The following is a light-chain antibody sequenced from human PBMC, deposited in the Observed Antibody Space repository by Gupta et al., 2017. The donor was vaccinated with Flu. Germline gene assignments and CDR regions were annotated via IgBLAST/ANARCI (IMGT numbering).Light chain of an antibody. Sequence: TSVCTGTSSDVGGYKYVSWYQQHPGKAPKLMIYDVSKRPSGGPDRFSGSKSGNTASLTISGLQAEDEADYYCCSYAGSYTHYVFGTGTKVTVL. CDR3: CSYAGSYTHYV. J-gene: IGLJ1*01. V-gene: IGLV2-11*01. CDR1: SSDVGGYKY. CDR2: DVS.